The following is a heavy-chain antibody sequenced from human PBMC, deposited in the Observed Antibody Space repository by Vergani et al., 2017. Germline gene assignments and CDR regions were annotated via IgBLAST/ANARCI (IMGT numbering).Heavy chain of an antibody. Sequence: EVQVVESGGGLVQPGGSLRLSCAASGFIFSDHYMDWVRQAPGKGLEWVSTISSDGGSTYYADSVKGRFTISRDNSKNTLSLQMNSLTAEDTAIYYCAGPQGTSAYYYGGFDYWGQGILVTVSS. V-gene: IGHV3-23*04. J-gene: IGHJ4*02. CDR1: GFIFSDHY. D-gene: IGHD3-22*01. CDR2: ISSDGGST. CDR3: AGPQGTSAYYYGGFDY.